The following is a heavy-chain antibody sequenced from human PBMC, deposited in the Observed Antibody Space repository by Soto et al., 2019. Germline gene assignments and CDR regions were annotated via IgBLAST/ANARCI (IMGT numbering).Heavy chain of an antibody. CDR2: IYHSGST. Sequence: PSETLSLTCGVSGGSISSGGYSWSWIRQPPGKGLEWIGYIYHSGSTYYNSSLKSRVTISVDRSKNQFSLKLSSVTAADTAVYYCARVPTPWGQGTLVTVSS. J-gene: IGHJ5*02. D-gene: IGHD2-2*01. CDR1: GGSISSGGYS. CDR3: ARVPTP. V-gene: IGHV4-30-2*01.